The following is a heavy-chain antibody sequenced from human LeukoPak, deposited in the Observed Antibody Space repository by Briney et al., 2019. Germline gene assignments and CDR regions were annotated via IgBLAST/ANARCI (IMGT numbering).Heavy chain of an antibody. J-gene: IGHJ6*03. D-gene: IGHD6-13*01. V-gene: IGHV4-34*01. CDR1: GGSFSYYY. CDR3: ARMMLGSISWYSVDMDV. Sequence: SETLSLTCAVYGGSFSYYYWSWLRQPPGRGLEWIGEINQSGSANYNPSLKRRVTISIDTSKKQFSLKVTSVSAADTAVYYCARMMLGSISWYSVDMDVWGNGTTVTISS. CDR2: INQSGSA.